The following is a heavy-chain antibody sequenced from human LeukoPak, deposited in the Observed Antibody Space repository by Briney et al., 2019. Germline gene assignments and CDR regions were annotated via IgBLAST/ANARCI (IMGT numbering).Heavy chain of an antibody. J-gene: IGHJ4*02. D-gene: IGHD2-2*01. V-gene: IGHV3-74*01. Sequence: GGSLRLSCAASGFTFSSYWMHWVRQGPGKGLVWVSRINGDGSTTTYADSVKGRFTISRDNAKNTVYLQMNSLRAEDTAVYYCARDRGHAYFFDYWGQGALVTVSS. CDR3: ARDRGHAYFFDY. CDR2: INGDGSTT. CDR1: GFTFSSYW.